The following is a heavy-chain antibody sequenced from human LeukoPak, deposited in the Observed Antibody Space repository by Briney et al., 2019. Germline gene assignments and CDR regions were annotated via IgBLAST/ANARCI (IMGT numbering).Heavy chain of an antibody. J-gene: IGHJ4*02. D-gene: IGHD6-19*01. CDR1: GGSISSSSYY. CDR2: IYYSGST. V-gene: IGHV4-39*01. Sequence: PSETLSLTCTVSGGSISSSSYYWGWIRQPPGKGLEWIGSIYYSGSTYYNPSLKSRVTISVDTSKNQFSLKLSSVTAADTAVYYCARQYSSGWYRGGFDYWGQGTLVTVSS. CDR3: ARQYSSGWYRGGFDY.